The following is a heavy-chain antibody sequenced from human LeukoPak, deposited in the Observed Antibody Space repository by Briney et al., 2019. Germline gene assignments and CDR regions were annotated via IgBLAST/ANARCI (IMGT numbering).Heavy chain of an antibody. CDR3: VYCSSTSCPPPNWFDP. J-gene: IGHJ5*02. CDR2: MNPNSGNT. Sequence: ASVKVSCKASGYTFTSYDINWVRQATGQGLEWMGWMNPNSGNTGYAQKFQGRVTMTRNTSISTAYMELSSLRSEDTAVYYCVYCSSTSCPPPNWFDPWAREPRSPSPQ. CDR1: GYTFTSYD. D-gene: IGHD2-2*01. V-gene: IGHV1-8*01.